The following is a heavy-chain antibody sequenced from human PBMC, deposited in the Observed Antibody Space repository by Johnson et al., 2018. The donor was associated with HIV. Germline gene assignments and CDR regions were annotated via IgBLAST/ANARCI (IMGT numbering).Heavy chain of an antibody. Sequence: VLLVESGGGVVQPGRSLRLSCAASGFTFSSYWMSWVRQAPGKGLEWVANIKQDGSEKYYVDSMKGRFTISRDNSKNTLYLQMNSLRAEDTAGYYCARDQRSSGLNDQTDALDSWGQGTMVTVSS. J-gene: IGHJ3*02. CDR3: ARDQRSSGLNDQTDALDS. D-gene: IGHD6-19*01. CDR1: GFTFSSYW. V-gene: IGHV3-7*01. CDR2: IKQDGSEK.